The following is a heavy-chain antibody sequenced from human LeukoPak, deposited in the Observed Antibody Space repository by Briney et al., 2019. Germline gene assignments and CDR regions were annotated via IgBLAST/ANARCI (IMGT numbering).Heavy chain of an antibody. CDR1: SVSISSSY. V-gene: IGHV4-59*01. D-gene: IGHD3-22*01. CDR2: IHYSGST. Sequence: PSETLSLTCTVSSVSISSSYWSWIRQSPGRGLEWIGYIHYSGSTNYNPSLKSRVSISVDTSGNQFFLRLSSVTAADTAFYYCARGYYDSRGYSNPFDIWGQGTMVTVSS. J-gene: IGHJ3*02. CDR3: ARGYYDSRGYSNPFDI.